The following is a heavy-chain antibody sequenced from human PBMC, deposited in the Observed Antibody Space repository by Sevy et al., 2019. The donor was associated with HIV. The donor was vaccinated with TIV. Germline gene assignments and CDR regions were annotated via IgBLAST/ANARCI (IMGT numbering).Heavy chain of an antibody. CDR3: TWDHDYYYGMNV. D-gene: IGHD1-26*01. CDR1: GFTFINAW. CDR2: IKSKGGGGTI. J-gene: IGHJ6*02. V-gene: IGHV3-15*07. Sequence: GGSLRLSCAASGFTFINAWMNWVRQAPGKGLEWVGRIKSKGGGGTIDYAAPVKGRFSISRDDSKNTLELQMNSLKIEDAGLYYCTWDHDYYYGMNVWGQGTTVTVSS.